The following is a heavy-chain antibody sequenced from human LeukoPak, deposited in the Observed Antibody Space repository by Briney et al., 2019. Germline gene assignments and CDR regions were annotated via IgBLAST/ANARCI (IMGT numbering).Heavy chain of an antibody. CDR2: IYYSGST. CDR1: GGSISSYY. Sequence: PSETLSLTCTVSGGSISSYYWSWIRQPPGKGLEWIGYIYYSGSTNYNPSLKSRVTISVDTSKNQFSLKLSSVTAADTAVYYCARDLGYSYYYYGMDVWGQGTTVTVSS. J-gene: IGHJ6*02. V-gene: IGHV4-59*01. CDR3: ARDLGYSYYYYGMDV.